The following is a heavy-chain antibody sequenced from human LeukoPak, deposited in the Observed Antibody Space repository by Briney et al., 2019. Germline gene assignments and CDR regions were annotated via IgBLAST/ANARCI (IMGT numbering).Heavy chain of an antibody. CDR3: ARDRIAAAGIDY. CDR1: GFPFSSYA. CDR2: ISGSGGST. Sequence: PGGSLSLSCAASGFPFSSYAMSWVRQAPGKGLEWVSAISGSGGSTYYADSVKGRFTISRDNSKNTLYLQMNSLRAEDTAVYYCARDRIAAAGIDYWGQGTLVTVSS. D-gene: IGHD6-13*01. J-gene: IGHJ4*02. V-gene: IGHV3-23*01.